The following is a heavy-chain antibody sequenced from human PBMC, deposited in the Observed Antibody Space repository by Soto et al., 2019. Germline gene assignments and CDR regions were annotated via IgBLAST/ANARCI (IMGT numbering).Heavy chain of an antibody. J-gene: IGHJ6*03. CDR3: SLLLRLLGGPYYYYYMDV. CDR2: ISSSSSYI. D-gene: IGHD3-3*01. CDR1: GFTFSSYS. Sequence: EVQLVESGGGLVKPGGSLRLSCAASGFTFSSYSMNWVRQAPGKGLEWVSSISSSSSYIYYADSVKGRFTISRDNAKNSLYLQMNSLRAEDTAVYYWSLLLRLLGGPYYYYYMDVWGKGTTVTVSS. V-gene: IGHV3-21*01.